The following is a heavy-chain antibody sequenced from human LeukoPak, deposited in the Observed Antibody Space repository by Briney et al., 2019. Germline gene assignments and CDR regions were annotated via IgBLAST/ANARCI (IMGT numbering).Heavy chain of an antibody. D-gene: IGHD5-12*01. CDR3: ARARPSMWIDY. Sequence: GGSLRLSCAASGFTFSSYAMYWVRQAPGKGLEWVAVISHDGSDKFYADSVKGRFTISRDSSKNTLYLQMNSLGPEDTAVYYCARARPSMWIDYWGQGTLVTVSS. CDR2: ISHDGSDK. CDR1: GFTFSSYA. V-gene: IGHV3-30*04. J-gene: IGHJ4*02.